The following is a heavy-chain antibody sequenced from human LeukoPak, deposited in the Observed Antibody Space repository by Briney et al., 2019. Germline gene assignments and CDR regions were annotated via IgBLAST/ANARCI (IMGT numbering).Heavy chain of an antibody. Sequence: PSETLSLTCTVSGGSISSYYWSWIRQPPGKGLEWIGYIYYSGSTNYNPSLKSRVTISVDTSKNQFSLKLSSVTAADTAVYYCARGGGDYVWGSYRYFPFDYWGQGTLVTVSS. CDR3: ARGGGDYVWGSYRYFPFDY. CDR1: GGSISSYY. V-gene: IGHV4-59*12. CDR2: IYYSGST. J-gene: IGHJ4*02. D-gene: IGHD3-16*02.